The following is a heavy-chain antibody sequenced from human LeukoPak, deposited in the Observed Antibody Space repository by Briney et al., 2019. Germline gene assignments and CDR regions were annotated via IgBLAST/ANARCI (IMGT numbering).Heavy chain of an antibody. V-gene: IGHV3-7*01. CDR1: GFTFSSYW. CDR3: ARDVTALDS. Sequence: GGSLRLSCAASGFTFSSYWMSWDRQAPEKGLEWVANINQGGSEKYYVDSVRGRFTISRDNAKNSLYLQMNSLRTDDTAVYYCARDVTALDSWGQGTLVTVSS. J-gene: IGHJ4*02. D-gene: IGHD2-2*01. CDR2: INQGGSEK.